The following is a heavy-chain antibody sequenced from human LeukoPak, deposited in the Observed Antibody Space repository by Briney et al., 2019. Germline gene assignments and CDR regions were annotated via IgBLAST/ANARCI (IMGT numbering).Heavy chain of an antibody. CDR1: GFTFGSYE. J-gene: IGHJ6*02. Sequence: GGSLRLSCAASGFTFGSYEMNWVRQAPGKGLEWVSYISSSGSTIYYADSVKGRFTISRDNAKNSLYLQMNSLRAEDTAVYYCARSSQLPYKLLCCGIDVWGQGTTVTVSS. V-gene: IGHV3-48*03. D-gene: IGHD3-10*01. CDR3: ARSSQLPYKLLCCGIDV. CDR2: ISSSGSTI.